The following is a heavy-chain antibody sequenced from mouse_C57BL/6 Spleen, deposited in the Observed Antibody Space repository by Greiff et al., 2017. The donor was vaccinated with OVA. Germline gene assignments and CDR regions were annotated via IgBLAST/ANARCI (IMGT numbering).Heavy chain of an antibody. V-gene: IGHV2-6-1*01. CDR3: ARHRDYGILMDY. Sequence: VKLQESGPGLVAPSQSLSITCTVSGFSLTSYGVHWVRQPPGKGLEWLVVIWSDGSTTYNSALKSRLSISKDNSKSQVFLKMNSLQTDDTAMYYCARHRDYGILMDYWGQGTSVTVSS. D-gene: IGHD1-1*01. CDR2: IWSDGST. J-gene: IGHJ4*01. CDR1: GFSLTSYG.